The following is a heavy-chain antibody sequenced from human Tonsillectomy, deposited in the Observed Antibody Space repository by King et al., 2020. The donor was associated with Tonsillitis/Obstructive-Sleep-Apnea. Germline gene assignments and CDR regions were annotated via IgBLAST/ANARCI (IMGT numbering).Heavy chain of an antibody. D-gene: IGHD2-8*02. CDR3: ARQEFGGGYCAGPKCNGDYWGQGTLITVSSGES. V-gene: IGHV5-51*01. J-gene: IGHJ4*02. CDR1: GYSFSSYW. Sequence: ELQLVQSGPEVKKPGESLKISCKTSGYSFSSYWIAWVRQMPGKGLEWMGIIYPGDSDTKYGPSVEGRVTISVDKSIATAFLQWSSLKASGTAMYYCARQEFGGGYCAGPKCNGDYWGQGTLITVSSGESWGQGTLVTVSS. CDR2: IYPGDSDT.